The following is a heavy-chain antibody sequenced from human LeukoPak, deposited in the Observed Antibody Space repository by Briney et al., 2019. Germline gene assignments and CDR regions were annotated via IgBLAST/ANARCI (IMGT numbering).Heavy chain of an antibody. Sequence: GGSLRLSCAASGFTFSSYAMSWVRQAPGKGLEWVSAISGSGDNTYYADSVKGRLTISRDNSKNTLYLQMNSLRAEDTAVYYCAKGGSVWYSGGGFGCWGQGTLVTVSS. J-gene: IGHJ4*02. CDR1: GFTFSSYA. CDR2: ISGSGDNT. V-gene: IGHV3-23*01. D-gene: IGHD6-19*01. CDR3: AKGGSVWYSGGGFGC.